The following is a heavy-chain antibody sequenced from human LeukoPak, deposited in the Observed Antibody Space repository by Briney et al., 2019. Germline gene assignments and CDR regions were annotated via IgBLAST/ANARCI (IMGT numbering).Heavy chain of an antibody. V-gene: IGHV3-64*01. CDR1: GFAFSGYA. D-gene: IGHD3-10*01. CDR3: AKTGGGASRPFDY. CDR2: ITNNGVNT. Sequence: GGSLRLSCAASGFAFSGYAMHWVRQAPGKGLAYVSAITNNGVNTYYTNSVKGRFTISRDNSKNTLYLQMNSLRAEDTAVYYCAKTGGGASRPFDYWGQGTLVTVSS. J-gene: IGHJ4*02.